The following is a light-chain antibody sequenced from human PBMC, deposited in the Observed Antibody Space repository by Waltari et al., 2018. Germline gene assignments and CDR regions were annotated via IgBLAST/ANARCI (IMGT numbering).Light chain of an antibody. J-gene: IGKJ5*01. CDR1: QSVSSN. CDR2: GAS. V-gene: IGKV3-15*01. Sequence: IVMTQSPATLPVSPGDRATLSCRASQSVSSNLAWYQQKPGQAPRLLIYGASTRATGIPARFSGSGSGTEFTLTISSLQSEDLALYYCQQYNNWPPMTFGQGTRLEIK. CDR3: QQYNNWPPMT.